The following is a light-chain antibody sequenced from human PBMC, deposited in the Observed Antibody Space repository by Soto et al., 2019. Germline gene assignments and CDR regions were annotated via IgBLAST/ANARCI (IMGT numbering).Light chain of an antibody. V-gene: IGKV2-30*01. CDR3: MPGTQPSPT. Sequence: DVVMTQSPLSLPVTLGQPASISCRSSQSLVSTDGNTYLNWFHHRPGQSPRRLIYKVSIRNSGVPNRLSGIGSATDFTLKISLVEAHGVGIYFCMPGTQPSPTFGQVTKGEIK. CDR2: KVS. J-gene: IGKJ1*01. CDR1: QSLVSTDGNTY.